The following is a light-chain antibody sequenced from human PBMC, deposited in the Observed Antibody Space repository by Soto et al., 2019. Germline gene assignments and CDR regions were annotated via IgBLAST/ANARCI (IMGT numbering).Light chain of an antibody. V-gene: IGKV3-20*01. CDR1: QSVSSSY. J-gene: IGKJ1*01. CDR3: QQYGRSPWT. Sequence: ITLTQSPGTLSLYPGARATLSCLASQSVSSSYLAWYQQKPGQAPGLLIYGASSRATGIPDRFSGSGSGTDFTLTISRLEPEDFAVYYCQQYGRSPWTFGQGTKVDVK. CDR2: GAS.